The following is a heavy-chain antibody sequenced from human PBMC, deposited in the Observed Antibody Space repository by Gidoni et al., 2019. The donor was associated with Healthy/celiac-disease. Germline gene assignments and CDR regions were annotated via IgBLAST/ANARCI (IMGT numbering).Heavy chain of an antibody. D-gene: IGHD4-17*01. Sequence: EVQLLESGGGLVQPGGSLSPSCTASGLTFSSYARSGVRQAPGKGLRWVSAISGSGGSTYYADSVKGRFTVSRDNSRNTLYLQMNSLRAEDTAVYYCAGYGDEARWTDYWGQGTLVTVSS. CDR1: GLTFSSYA. CDR3: AGYGDEARWTDY. V-gene: IGHV3-23*01. CDR2: ISGSGGST. J-gene: IGHJ4*02.